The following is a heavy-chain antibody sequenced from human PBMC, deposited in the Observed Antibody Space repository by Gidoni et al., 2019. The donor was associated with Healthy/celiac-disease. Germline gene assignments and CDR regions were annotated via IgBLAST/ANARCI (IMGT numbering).Heavy chain of an antibody. Sequence: EVELVGSGGGLVQPGGSLRRSGAGSGVTFRNSSMHWVRQAPGKGLEWFSYISSTSSTIAYADSVRCPSTLSSNTAQYSLDLQMNSLRAEATALYYCTRDRRNCLDPWGQGTLVTVSS. CDR3: TRDRRNCLDP. CDR2: ISSTSSTI. CDR1: GVTFRNSS. J-gene: IGHJ5*02. V-gene: IGHV3-48*04.